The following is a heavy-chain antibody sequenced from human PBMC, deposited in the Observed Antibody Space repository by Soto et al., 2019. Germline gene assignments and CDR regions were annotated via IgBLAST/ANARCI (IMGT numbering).Heavy chain of an antibody. Sequence: DVQLVESGGGLVQPGRSLRLSCAASGFTFENYAMHWVRQAPGKGLEWVSGISWHGGNIGYADSVRGRFTISRDIAKNFLYLPMHSLRPDDKCLYYCAKDKLYINYEHYFDYWGQGNLVTVSS. V-gene: IGHV3-9*01. D-gene: IGHD4-4*01. CDR1: GFTFENYA. J-gene: IGHJ4*02. CDR2: ISWHGGNI. CDR3: AKDKLYINYEHYFDY.